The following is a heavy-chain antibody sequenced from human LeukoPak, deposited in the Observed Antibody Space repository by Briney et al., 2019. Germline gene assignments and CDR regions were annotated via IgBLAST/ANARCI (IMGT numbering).Heavy chain of an antibody. CDR3: ARDREEVIHDAFDI. J-gene: IGHJ3*02. CDR1: GFTFDDYG. V-gene: IGHV3-20*04. CDR2: INWNGGST. D-gene: IGHD2-21*01. Sequence: GGSLRLSCAASGFTFDDYGMSWVRQAPGKGLEWVSGINWNGGSTGYADSVKGRFTISRDNAKNSLYLQMNSLRAEDTALYYCARDREEVIHDAFDIWGQGTMVTVSS.